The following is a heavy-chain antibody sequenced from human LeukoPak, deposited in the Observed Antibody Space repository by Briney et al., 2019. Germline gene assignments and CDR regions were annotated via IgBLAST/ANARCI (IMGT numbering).Heavy chain of an antibody. CDR2: ISWNSGSI. CDR1: GFTFDDYA. Sequence: PGRSLRLSCAASGFTFDDYAMHWVRQAPGEGLEWVSGISWNSGSIGYADSVKGRFTISRDNAKNSLYLQMNSLRAEDTALYYCAKESGYCSGGSCYYFDYWGQGTLVTVSS. V-gene: IGHV3-9*01. J-gene: IGHJ4*02. CDR3: AKESGYCSGGSCYYFDY. D-gene: IGHD2-15*01.